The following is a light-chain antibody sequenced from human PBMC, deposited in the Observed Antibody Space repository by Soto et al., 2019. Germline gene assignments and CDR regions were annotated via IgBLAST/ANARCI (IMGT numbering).Light chain of an antibody. V-gene: IGKV1-39*01. J-gene: IGKJ1*01. CDR2: AAS. CDR3: QQSFSSPPWT. Sequence: DIQMTQSPSSLSASVGDSVTMTCRASQNIKTYLNWYQQKPGKAPNLLIYAASSLHSGVPSRFSGSGSGTDFTLTISSLQPEDFATYYCQQSFSSPPWTFGQGTKVDIK. CDR1: QNIKTY.